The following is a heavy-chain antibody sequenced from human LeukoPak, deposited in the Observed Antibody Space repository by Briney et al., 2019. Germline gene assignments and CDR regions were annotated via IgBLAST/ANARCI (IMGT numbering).Heavy chain of an antibody. D-gene: IGHD3-10*01. CDR1: GYTFTSYY. Sequence: GASVKVSCKASGYTFTSYYMHWVRQAPGQGLEWMGWINPDSGVTNHAQRFEGRVTMTRDTSISTVYMELSRLRSDDTAVYYCARAMVEYHYGMDVWGQGTTVTVSS. CDR3: ARAMVEYHYGMDV. V-gene: IGHV1-2*02. J-gene: IGHJ6*02. CDR2: INPDSGVT.